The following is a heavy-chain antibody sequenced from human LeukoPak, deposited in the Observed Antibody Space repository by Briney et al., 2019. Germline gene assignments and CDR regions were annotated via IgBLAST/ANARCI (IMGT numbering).Heavy chain of an antibody. J-gene: IGHJ3*02. CDR1: GGSISSYY. CDR2: ISYSGST. D-gene: IGHD3-9*01. Sequence: PSGTLSLTCTVSGGSISSYYWSWIRQPPGKGLEWIGYISYSGSTNYNPSLKSRVTISIDTSKNQFSLKLRSVTAADTAIYYCARQGYDILTGYIDAFDIWGQGTMVSVSS. V-gene: IGHV4-59*08. CDR3: ARQGYDILTGYIDAFDI.